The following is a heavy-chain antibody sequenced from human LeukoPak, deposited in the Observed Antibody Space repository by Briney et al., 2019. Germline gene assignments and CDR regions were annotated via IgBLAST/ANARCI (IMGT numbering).Heavy chain of an antibody. V-gene: IGHV3-66*01. CDR1: AFSISNNY. Sequence: GGSLSLSCVVSAFSISNNYMSWVRQAPGTGLQWVSMIYVDGKTKYADPVKGRFTIARDSSKNTMYLHVTSLREEDTGVYHCVRDRDEYSPGYLHYYYMDVWGKGTTVTVSS. J-gene: IGHJ6*03. CDR2: IYVDGKT. D-gene: IGHD4-11*01. CDR3: VRDRDEYSPGYLHYYYMDV.